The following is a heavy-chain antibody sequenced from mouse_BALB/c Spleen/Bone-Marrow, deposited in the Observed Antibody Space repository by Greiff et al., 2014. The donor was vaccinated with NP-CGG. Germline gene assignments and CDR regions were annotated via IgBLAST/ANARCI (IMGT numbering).Heavy chain of an antibody. CDR2: ISSGGSYT. V-gene: IGHV5-6*02. CDR1: GFTFSNYG. J-gene: IGHJ4*01. D-gene: IGHD2-3*01. Sequence: SGGDLVKPGGSLKLSCAASGFTFSNYGMSWVRQTPDKRLEWVATISSGGSYTYYPDSVKGRFTISRDNAKNTLYLQMSSLKSEDTAMYYCARRDGGPMDYWGQGTSVTVSS. CDR3: ARRDGGPMDY.